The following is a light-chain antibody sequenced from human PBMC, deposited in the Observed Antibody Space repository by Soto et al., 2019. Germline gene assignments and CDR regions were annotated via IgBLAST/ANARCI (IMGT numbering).Light chain of an antibody. Sequence: QSALTQPPSASGTPGQRVTISCSGSSSNIGSNTVNWYQQLPGTAPKLLICSNNQRPSGVPDRFSGSKSGTSASLAISGLQSEDEADYYCAAWDDSLNGHYVFGTGTKVHRP. CDR2: SNN. J-gene: IGLJ1*01. V-gene: IGLV1-44*01. CDR3: AAWDDSLNGHYV. CDR1: SSNIGSNT.